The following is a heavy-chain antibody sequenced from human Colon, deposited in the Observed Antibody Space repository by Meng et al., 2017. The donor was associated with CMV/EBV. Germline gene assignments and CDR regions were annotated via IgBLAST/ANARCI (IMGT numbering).Heavy chain of an antibody. CDR1: ASSSDGSYS. V-gene: IGHV4-30-2*06. CDR2: VSQSGSP. CDR3: TRDHGDVFNDYYFQN. J-gene: IGHJ4*02. Sequence: ASSSDGSYSWTWIRQSPGKGLEWIGYVSQSGSPYYNPSLKSRVTMSLDKSKNQFSLHLSSVTAADTAVYFCTRDHGDVFNDYYFQNWGQGILVTVSS. D-gene: IGHD5-24*01.